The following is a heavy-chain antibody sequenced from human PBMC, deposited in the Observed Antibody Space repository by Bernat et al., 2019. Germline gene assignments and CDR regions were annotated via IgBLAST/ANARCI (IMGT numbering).Heavy chain of an antibody. J-gene: IGHJ3*02. Sequence: ELQLVESGGGLVKPGGSLRLSCAASGFTFSSYSMNWVRQAPGKGLEWVSSISSSSSYIYYADSVKGRFTISRDNAKNSLYLQMNSLRAEDTAVYYCARGRIQLWLRGAFDIWGQGTMVTVSS. V-gene: IGHV3-21*01. CDR1: GFTFSSYS. CDR2: ISSSSSYI. D-gene: IGHD5-18*01. CDR3: ARGRIQLWLRGAFDI.